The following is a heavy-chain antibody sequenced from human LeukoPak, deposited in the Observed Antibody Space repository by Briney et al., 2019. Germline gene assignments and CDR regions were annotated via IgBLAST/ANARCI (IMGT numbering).Heavy chain of an antibody. Sequence: SGGSLRLSCAASGFTFSSYSMNWVRQAPGKGLEWVSSISSSSSYIYYADSVKGRFTISRDNAKNSLYLQMNSLRAEDTAVYYCARDNGYSYGDYYYYMDVWGKGTTVTVSS. J-gene: IGHJ6*03. CDR3: ARDNGYSYGDYYYYMDV. CDR2: ISSSSSYI. D-gene: IGHD5-18*01. V-gene: IGHV3-21*01. CDR1: GFTFSSYS.